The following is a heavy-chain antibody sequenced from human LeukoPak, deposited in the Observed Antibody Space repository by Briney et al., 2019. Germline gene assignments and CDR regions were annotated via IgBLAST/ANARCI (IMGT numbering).Heavy chain of an antibody. CDR2: INPSGAGT. Sequence: ASVKVSCKASGYSFINYYIHWVRQAPGQGLEWMGIINPSGAGTSFAQKFRGRVTMTRDMSTSTVYMELNSLRSQDTAVYYCARAWEAVAGNYGVVDYWGQGTLVTVSS. CDR1: GYSFINYY. CDR3: ARAWEAVAGNYGVVDY. J-gene: IGHJ4*02. V-gene: IGHV1-46*01. D-gene: IGHD4-17*01.